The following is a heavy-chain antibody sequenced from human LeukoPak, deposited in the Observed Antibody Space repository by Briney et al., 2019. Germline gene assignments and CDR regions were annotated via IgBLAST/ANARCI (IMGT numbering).Heavy chain of an antibody. CDR2: INHSGST. D-gene: IGHD6-13*01. Sequence: SETLSLTCAVYGGSFSGYYSSWSRQTPGEGLERIWEINHSGSTNYNPPPKSRVTISVDTSKNQFSLKLSSVTAADTAVYYCARGTLAAAGSHPFDYWGQGTLVTVSS. J-gene: IGHJ4*02. CDR3: ARGTLAAAGSHPFDY. V-gene: IGHV4-34*01. CDR1: GGSFSGYY.